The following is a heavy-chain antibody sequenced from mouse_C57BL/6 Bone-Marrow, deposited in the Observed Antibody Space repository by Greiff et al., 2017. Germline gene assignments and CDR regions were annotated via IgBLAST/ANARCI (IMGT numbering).Heavy chain of an antibody. CDR2: IYPRSGNT. CDR3: ARHYRRYFDV. V-gene: IGHV1-81*01. D-gene: IGHD2-12*01. CDR1: GYTFTSYG. J-gene: IGHJ1*03. Sequence: QVQLQQSGAELARPGASVKLSCKASGYTFTSYGISWVKQRTGQGLEWIGEIYPRSGNTYYNEKFKGKATLTADKSSSTAYMELRSLTSEDSAVSFCARHYRRYFDVWGTGTTVTVSS.